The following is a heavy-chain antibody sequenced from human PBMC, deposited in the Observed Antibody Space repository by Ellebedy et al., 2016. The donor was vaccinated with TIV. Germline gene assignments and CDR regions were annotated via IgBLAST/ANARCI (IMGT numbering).Heavy chain of an antibody. CDR1: GFTFSSYG. Sequence: GESLKISCAASGFTFSSYGMHWVRQAPGKGLEWVAVIWYDGSDEYYADSVKGRFTISRDNAKNTLYLQMNSLRAEDTAVYYCATDYGDSDFDYWGQGTLVTVSS. D-gene: IGHD4-17*01. J-gene: IGHJ4*02. CDR3: ATDYGDSDFDY. CDR2: IWYDGSDE. V-gene: IGHV3-33*01.